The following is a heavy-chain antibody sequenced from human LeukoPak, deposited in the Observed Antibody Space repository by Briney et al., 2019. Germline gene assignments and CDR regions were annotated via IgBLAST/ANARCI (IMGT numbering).Heavy chain of an antibody. J-gene: IGHJ5*02. CDR3: ARILKGSGWFDP. Sequence: GSLRPSCAASGFTFSSYAMSWVRQPPGKGLEWIGEINHSGSTNYNPSLKSRVTISVDTSKNQFSLKLSSVTAADTAVYYCARILKGSGWFDPWGQGTLVTVSS. V-gene: IGHV4-34*01. CDR1: GFTFSSYA. D-gene: IGHD2-8*01. CDR2: INHSGST.